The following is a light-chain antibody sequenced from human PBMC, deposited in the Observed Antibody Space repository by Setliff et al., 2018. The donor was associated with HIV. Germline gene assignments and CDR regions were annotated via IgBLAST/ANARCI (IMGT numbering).Light chain of an antibody. CDR3: QVWDSSSGLYV. CDR1: NIGSKS. J-gene: IGLJ1*01. CDR2: YDS. Sequence: SYELTQPPSVSVAPGKTARIICGGNNIGSKSVHWYQQKPGQAPVLVIYYDSDRPSGIPERFSGSNSGNTATLTITRVEAGEEADYYCQVWDSSSGLYVFGTGTKVTVL. V-gene: IGLV3-21*04.